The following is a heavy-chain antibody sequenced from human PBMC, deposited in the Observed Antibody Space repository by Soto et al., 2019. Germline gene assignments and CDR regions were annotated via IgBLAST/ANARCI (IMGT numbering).Heavy chain of an antibody. CDR2: IYYSGST. J-gene: IGHJ3*02. Sequence: SETLSLTCTVSGGSISSGGYYWSWIRQHPGKGLEWIGYIYYSGSTYYNPSLKSRVTISVDTSKNQFSLKLSSVTAADTAVYYCARELRGIAVAGTRGAFDIWGQGTMVTVSS. D-gene: IGHD6-19*01. V-gene: IGHV4-31*03. CDR3: ARELRGIAVAGTRGAFDI. CDR1: GGSISSGGYY.